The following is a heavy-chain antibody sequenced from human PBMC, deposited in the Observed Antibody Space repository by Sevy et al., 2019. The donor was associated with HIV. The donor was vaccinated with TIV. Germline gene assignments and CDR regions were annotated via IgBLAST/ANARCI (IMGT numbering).Heavy chain of an antibody. J-gene: IGHJ6*03. CDR2: IYYSGST. CDR3: ARHQGYSGYDEGYYYYYMDV. Sequence: SETLSLTCTVSGGSISSYYWSWIRQPPGKGLEWIGYIYYSGSTNYNPSLKSLVTISVDTSKNQFSLKLSSVTAADTAVYYCARHQGYSGYDEGYYYYYMDVWGKGTTVTVSS. CDR1: GGSISSYY. V-gene: IGHV4-59*08. D-gene: IGHD5-12*01.